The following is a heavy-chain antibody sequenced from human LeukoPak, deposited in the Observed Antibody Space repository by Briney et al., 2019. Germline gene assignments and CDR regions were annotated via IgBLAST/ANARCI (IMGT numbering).Heavy chain of an antibody. Sequence: SETLSLTCTVSGGSISNYYWTWIRQPPGKGLEWIGYIYYSGNTNRNPSLKSPVTISVDTSKNQFSLKLSSVTAADTAVYYCASSDSSGYYDNWGQGTLVTVSS. CDR1: GGSISNYY. CDR2: IYYSGNT. J-gene: IGHJ4*02. D-gene: IGHD3-22*01. CDR3: ASSDSSGYYDN. V-gene: IGHV4-59*12.